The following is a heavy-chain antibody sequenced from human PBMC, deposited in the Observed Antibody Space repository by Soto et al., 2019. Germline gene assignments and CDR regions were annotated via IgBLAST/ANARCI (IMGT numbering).Heavy chain of an antibody. Sequence: SETLSLTCAVYGGSFSGYYWSWIRQPPGKGLEWIGEINHSGSTNYNPSLKSRVTISVDTSKNQFSLKLSSVTAADTAVYYCARGRWVDQLRPFKRYYMDVWGKGTTVTVSS. V-gene: IGHV4-34*01. D-gene: IGHD2-2*01. CDR1: GGSFSGYY. CDR3: ARGRWVDQLRPFKRYYMDV. CDR2: INHSGST. J-gene: IGHJ6*03.